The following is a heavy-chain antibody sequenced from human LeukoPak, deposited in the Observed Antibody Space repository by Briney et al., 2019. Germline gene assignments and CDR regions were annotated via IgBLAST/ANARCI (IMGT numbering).Heavy chain of an antibody. V-gene: IGHV3-33*06. CDR1: GFTFSSYG. J-gene: IGHJ4*02. CDR2: IWYDGSNK. D-gene: IGHD3-9*01. CDR3: AKEGSRRYFDWLLPNPTPFDY. Sequence: GRSLRLSCAASGFTFSSYGMHWVRQAPGKGLEWVAVIWYDGSNKYYADSVKGRFTISRDNSKNTLYLQMNSLRAEDTAVYYCAKEGSRRYFDWLLPNPTPFDYWGQGTLVTVSS.